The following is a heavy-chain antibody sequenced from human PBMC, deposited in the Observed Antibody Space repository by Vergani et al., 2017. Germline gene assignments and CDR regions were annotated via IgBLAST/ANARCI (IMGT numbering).Heavy chain of an antibody. D-gene: IGHD5-12*01. CDR3: ARDLTRYSTASQRYFDY. J-gene: IGHJ4*02. CDR1: GFTFGSYS. Sequence: EVQLVESGGGLVKPGESPRLSCVASGFTFGSYSMIWVRQAPGKGLEWVSSISSGSSYIYYADSVKGRFTISRDNAKNSLYLQMNSLRAEDTAVYYCARDLTRYSTASQRYFDYWGQGTLVTVSS. CDR2: ISSGSSYI. V-gene: IGHV3-21*01.